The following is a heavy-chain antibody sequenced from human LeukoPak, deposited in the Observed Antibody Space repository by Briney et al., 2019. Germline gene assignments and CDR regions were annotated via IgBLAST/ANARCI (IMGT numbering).Heavy chain of an antibody. CDR2: IFHSGST. Sequence: SETLSLTCTASGGSISNNHYYWGWICQPPGKGLEWIGTIFHSGSTYYNPSLESRVTISVDTSKNQFSLNLRSVTAADTALYYCARHVPSALRVVVVTSDWYFDLWGRGTLVTVSS. CDR1: GGSISNNHYY. V-gene: IGHV4-39*01. CDR3: ARHVPSALRVVVVTSDWYFDL. J-gene: IGHJ2*01. D-gene: IGHD2-21*02.